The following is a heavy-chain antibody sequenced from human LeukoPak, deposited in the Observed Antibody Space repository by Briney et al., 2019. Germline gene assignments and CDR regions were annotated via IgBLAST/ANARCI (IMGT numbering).Heavy chain of an antibody. D-gene: IGHD6-6*01. Sequence: ASVKVSCKASGYTFTSYYMHWVRQAPGQGLEWMRINNPSGGSTGYAQKFQGRVTMTRDTSTSTVYMELSSLRSEDTAVYYCARGPVIGGHSSSSAWYFDLWGRGTLVTVSS. CDR3: ARGPVIGGHSSSSAWYFDL. J-gene: IGHJ2*01. V-gene: IGHV1-46*01. CDR1: GYTFTSYY. CDR2: NNPSGGST.